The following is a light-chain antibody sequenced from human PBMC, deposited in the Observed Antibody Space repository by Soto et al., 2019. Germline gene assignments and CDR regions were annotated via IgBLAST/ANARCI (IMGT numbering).Light chain of an antibody. Sequence: DIQMTQSPSSLSASVGDRVTITCRASQSISSYLNWYQHKPGKAPKLLIYAASSLQTGVPSRFSGSRSGPDFALTISSLQRDDFATYYCQQTDSFPRTFGQGTKVDIK. J-gene: IGKJ1*01. CDR3: QQTDSFPRT. CDR1: QSISSY. CDR2: AAS. V-gene: IGKV1-39*01.